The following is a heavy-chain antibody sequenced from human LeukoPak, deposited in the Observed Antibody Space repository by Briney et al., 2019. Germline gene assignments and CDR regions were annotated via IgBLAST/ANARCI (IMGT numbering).Heavy chain of an antibody. CDR2: IYYSGST. Sequence: SETLSLTCTVSGGSISRYYWSWSRQPPGKGLEWIGYIYYSGSTNYNPSLKSRVTISVDTSKNQFSLKLSSVTAPDTAVYYCARGTVTTRYFDLWGRGTLVTVSS. CDR1: GGSISRYY. D-gene: IGHD4-17*01. V-gene: IGHV4-59*08. J-gene: IGHJ2*01. CDR3: ARGTVTTRYFDL.